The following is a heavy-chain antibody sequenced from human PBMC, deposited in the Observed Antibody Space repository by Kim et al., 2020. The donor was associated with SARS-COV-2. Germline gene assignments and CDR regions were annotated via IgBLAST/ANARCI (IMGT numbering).Heavy chain of an antibody. J-gene: IGHJ6*02. CDR2: INYRSVAI. CDR3: ARDGLRGYEMDV. V-gene: IGHV3-48*02. D-gene: IGHD3-3*01. Sequence: GGSLRLSCVASGFTFSDYHMNWVRQAPGKGLEWLSYINYRSVAIYYADSVRGRFTISRDNAQNSVYLQMNSLRDEDTAMYYCARDGLRGYEMDVWGQGTTVTVSS. CDR1: GFTFSDYH.